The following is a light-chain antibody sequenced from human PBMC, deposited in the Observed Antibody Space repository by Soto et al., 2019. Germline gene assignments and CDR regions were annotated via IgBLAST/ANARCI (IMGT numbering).Light chain of an antibody. Sequence: DIPMTQSPSTLSASVGDRVTITCRASQSISSWWAWYQQKPGKAPKLLIYDASSLESGVPSRFSGSGSGTEFTLTISRLQSDDFASYYCQQYNSAWTCGQGTKVEIK. V-gene: IGKV1-5*01. CDR2: DAS. J-gene: IGKJ1*01. CDR1: QSISSW. CDR3: QQYNSAWT.